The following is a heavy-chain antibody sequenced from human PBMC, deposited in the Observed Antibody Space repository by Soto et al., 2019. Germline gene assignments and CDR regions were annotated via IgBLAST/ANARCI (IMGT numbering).Heavy chain of an antibody. CDR2: INHSGST. Sequence: SETLSLTCTVSGGSISSYYWSWIRQPPGKGREWIGEINHSGSTNYNPSLKSRVTISVDTSKNQFSLKLSSVTAADTAVYYCARGVFWSGYSNWFDPWGQGTLVTVSS. D-gene: IGHD3-3*01. J-gene: IGHJ5*02. CDR3: ARGVFWSGYSNWFDP. V-gene: IGHV4-34*01. CDR1: GGSISSYY.